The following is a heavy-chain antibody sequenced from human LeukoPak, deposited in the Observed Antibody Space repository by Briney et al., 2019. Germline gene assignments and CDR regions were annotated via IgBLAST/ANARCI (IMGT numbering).Heavy chain of an antibody. V-gene: IGHV4-59*01. D-gene: IGHD6-13*01. CDR3: ARETIAAAGIDWFDP. J-gene: IGHJ5*02. Sequence: SETLSLTCTVSGGSISSYYWSWIRQPPGKGLEWIGYIYYSGSTNYNPSLKSRRTISVDTSKNQFSLKLSSVTAADTAVYYCARETIAAAGIDWFDPWGQGTLVTVSS. CDR1: GGSISSYY. CDR2: IYYSGST.